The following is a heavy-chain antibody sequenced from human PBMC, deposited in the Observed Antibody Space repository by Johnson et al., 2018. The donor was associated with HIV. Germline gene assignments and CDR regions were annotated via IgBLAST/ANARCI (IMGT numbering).Heavy chain of an antibody. CDR2: ISGSGGST. CDR1: GFTFDDYA. V-gene: IGHV3-23*04. Sequence: VQLVESGGGLVQPGRSLRLSCAASGFTFDDYAMHWVRQAPGKGLEWVSGISGSGGSTYYADSVKGRFTISRDNSKNTLYLQMNSLRAEDTAVYYCASWNYFDAFDIWGQGTMVTVSS. CDR3: ASWNYFDAFDI. D-gene: IGHD1-7*01. J-gene: IGHJ3*02.